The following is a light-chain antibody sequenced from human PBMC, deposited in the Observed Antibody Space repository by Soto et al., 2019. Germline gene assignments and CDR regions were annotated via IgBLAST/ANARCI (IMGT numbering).Light chain of an antibody. CDR1: QSISSY. J-gene: IGKJ4*01. CDR2: DAS. CDR3: QQRDSWPLT. V-gene: IGKV3-11*01. Sequence: EIVLTQSPATLSLSPGERATISCRASQSISSYLAWYQQQPGQTPRLLIYDASNRATGIPARFSGSGSGTDFTLTISSLEPEDFAVYHCQQRDSWPLTFGGGTKVDIK.